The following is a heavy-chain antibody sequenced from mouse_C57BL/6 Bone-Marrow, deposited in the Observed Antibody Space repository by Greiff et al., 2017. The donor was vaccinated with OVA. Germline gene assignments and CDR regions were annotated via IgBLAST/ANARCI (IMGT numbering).Heavy chain of an antibody. J-gene: IGHJ4*01. V-gene: IGHV1-55*01. CDR2: IYPGSGST. CDR3: ARSLPITTAARGYAMDD. CDR1: GYTFTSYW. Sequence: QVQLQQPGAELVKPGASVKMSCKASGYTFTSYWITWVKQRPGQGLEWIGDIYPGSGSTNYNEKFKSKATLTVDTSSSTAYMQLSSLTSEDSAVYYCARSLPITTAARGYAMDDWGQGTSVTVSS. D-gene: IGHD1-1*01.